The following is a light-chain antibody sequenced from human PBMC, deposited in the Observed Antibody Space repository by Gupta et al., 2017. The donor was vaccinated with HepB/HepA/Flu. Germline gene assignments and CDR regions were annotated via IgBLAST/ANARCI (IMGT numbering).Light chain of an antibody. Sequence: SPELTQPPSVSVSPGQTARITCSGDVLPNQYAYWYLQKPGQAPVLIVYKDTERPPGTPERFSGSSSGATVTLTISGVQAEDEADDYCQSADSSGTFYVFGTGTKVSIL. CDR2: KDT. CDR3: QSADSSGTFYV. V-gene: IGLV3-25*03. CDR1: VLPNQY. J-gene: IGLJ1*01.